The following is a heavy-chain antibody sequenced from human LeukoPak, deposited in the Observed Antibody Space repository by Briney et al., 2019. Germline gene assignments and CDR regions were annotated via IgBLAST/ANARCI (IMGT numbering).Heavy chain of an antibody. J-gene: IGHJ6*02. CDR3: ARRGPLRYFDWSDQYGMDV. V-gene: IGHV4-39*01. Sequence: PSETLSLTCTVSGGSISSGGYYWSWIRQHPGKGLEWIGYIYYSGSTYYNPSLKSRVTISVDTSKNQFSLKLSSVTAADTAVYYCARRGPLRYFDWSDQYGMDVWGQGTTVTVSS. CDR1: GGSISSGGYY. D-gene: IGHD3-9*01. CDR2: IYYSGST.